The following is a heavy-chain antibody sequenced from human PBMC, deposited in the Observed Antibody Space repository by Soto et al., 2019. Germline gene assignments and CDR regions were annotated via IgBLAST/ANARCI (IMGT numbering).Heavy chain of an antibody. CDR2: IYYSGST. Sequence: PSETLSLTCTVSGGSISSYYWSWIRQPPGKGLEWIGYIYYSGSTNYNPSLKSRVTISVDTSKNQFSLKLSSVTAADTAVYYCARPVLPDDAFDIWGQGTMVTVSS. D-gene: IGHD2-15*01. J-gene: IGHJ3*02. CDR3: ARPVLPDDAFDI. V-gene: IGHV4-59*08. CDR1: GGSISSYY.